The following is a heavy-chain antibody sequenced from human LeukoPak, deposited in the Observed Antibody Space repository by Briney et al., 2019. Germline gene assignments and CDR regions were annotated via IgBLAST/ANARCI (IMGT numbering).Heavy chain of an antibody. CDR2: ITSSSGSI. Sequence: PWGSLRLSCAASGFPFSSYAMTWVRQAPGKGLEWVSSITSSSGSIYYADSVKGRFTISRDNAKNSLYLQMNSLRPEDTAVYYCARDWNYYSCWGQGTLVTVSS. CDR1: GFPFSSYA. V-gene: IGHV3-21*01. D-gene: IGHD1-1*01. J-gene: IGHJ4*02. CDR3: ARDWNYYSC.